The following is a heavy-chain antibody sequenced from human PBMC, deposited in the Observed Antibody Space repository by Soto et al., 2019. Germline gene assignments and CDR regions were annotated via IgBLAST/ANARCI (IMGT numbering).Heavy chain of an antibody. CDR3: ARVDYDFWSGYFDYSYYSTDV. D-gene: IGHD3-3*01. V-gene: IGHV4-59*01. J-gene: IGHJ6*03. CDR2: IYYSGST. CDR1: GGSISSYY. Sequence: SETLSLTCTVSGGSISSYYWSWIRQPPGKGLEWIGYIYYSGSTNYNPSLKSRVTISVDTSKNQFSLKLSSVTAADTAVYYCARVDYDFWSGYFDYSYYSTDVWGKGTTVTVSS.